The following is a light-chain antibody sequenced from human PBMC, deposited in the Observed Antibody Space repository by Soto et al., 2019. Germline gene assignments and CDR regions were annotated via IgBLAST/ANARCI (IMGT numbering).Light chain of an antibody. Sequence: QSVLAQPASVSGSPGQSITISCTGTSTDIGTYYHVSWYRQHPGKVPQLIIYEVSNRPSGLSNRFSGSKSGNAASLTISGPQAEDEADYYCCSYTTGSTLVFGTGTKVTVL. CDR2: EVS. CDR3: CSYTTGSTLV. V-gene: IGLV2-14*01. CDR1: STDIGTYYH. J-gene: IGLJ1*01.